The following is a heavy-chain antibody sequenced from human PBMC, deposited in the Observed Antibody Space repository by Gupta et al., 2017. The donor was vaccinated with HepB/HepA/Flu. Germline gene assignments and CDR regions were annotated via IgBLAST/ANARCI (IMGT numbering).Heavy chain of an antibody. CDR1: GFSFSDYA. D-gene: IGHD1-26*01. V-gene: IGHV3-23*01. CDR2: ISGSGLSS. J-gene: IGHJ3*02. CDR3: AKLASGNAFDI. Sequence: EVQLLKSGGGLVQPGGSLRFSCAASGFSFSDYATSWVRQAPGKGLGVAVSISGSGLSSYYADSVKGRFTISRDNSKNTLYLQMSSLRAEDTAVYYCAKLASGNAFDIWGQGAMVTVSS.